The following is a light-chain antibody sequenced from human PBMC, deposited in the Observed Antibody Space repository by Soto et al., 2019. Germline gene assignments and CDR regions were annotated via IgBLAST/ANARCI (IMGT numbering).Light chain of an antibody. CDR1: QSVSSSY. CDR3: QQRSNWPRT. J-gene: IGKJ1*01. Sequence: EIMFNQSPCTLSLKKSERATLSCRASQSVSSSYLAWYQQKPGQAPRLLIYGASSRATGIPDRFSGSGSGTDFTPTISSLEPEDFAAYYCQQRSNWPRTFGQVGIVDIK. CDR2: GAS. V-gene: IGKV3D-20*02.